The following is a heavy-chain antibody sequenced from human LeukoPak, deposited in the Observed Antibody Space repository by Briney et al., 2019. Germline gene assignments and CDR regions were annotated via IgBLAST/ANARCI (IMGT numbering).Heavy chain of an antibody. V-gene: IGHV3-11*06. D-gene: IGHD1-26*01. J-gene: IGHJ4*02. CDR2: ISSSSTYT. CDR3: ARGEGGRLYYSDY. Sequence: GGSLRLSCAASGFTFSDYYMSWIRQAPGKGLEWISYISSSSTYTNYADSVKGRFTISRDNAKNSLSLQMNSLRAEDTAVYYCARGEGGRLYYSDYWGQGTLVTVSS. CDR1: GFTFSDYY.